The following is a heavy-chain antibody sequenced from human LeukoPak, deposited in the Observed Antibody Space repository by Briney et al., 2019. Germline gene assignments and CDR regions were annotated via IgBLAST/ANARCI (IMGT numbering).Heavy chain of an antibody. CDR2: ISSSSSYI. V-gene: IGHV3-21*01. CDR3: ARDHPDYDILTGPGNGMDV. D-gene: IGHD3-9*01. J-gene: IGHJ6*02. Sequence: GGSLRLSCAASGFTFSSYSMNWVRQAPGKGLEWVSSISSSSSYIYYADSVEGRFTISRDNAKNSLYLQMNSLRAEDTAVYYCARDHPDYDILTGPGNGMDVWGQGTTVTVSS. CDR1: GFTFSSYS.